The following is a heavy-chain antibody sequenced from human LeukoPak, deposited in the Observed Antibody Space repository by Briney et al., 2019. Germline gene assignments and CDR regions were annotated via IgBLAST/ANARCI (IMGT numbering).Heavy chain of an antibody. Sequence: GESLKISCNGSGYXFANYWISWVRQMPGKGLEWMGIIYPGDSDTRYSPSFQGQVTISADKSITTSYLQWSSLKASDTAIYYCARSYSFDYWGQGTLVTVSS. CDR1: GYXFANYW. J-gene: IGHJ4*02. CDR2: IYPGDSDT. V-gene: IGHV5-51*01. CDR3: ARSYSFDY.